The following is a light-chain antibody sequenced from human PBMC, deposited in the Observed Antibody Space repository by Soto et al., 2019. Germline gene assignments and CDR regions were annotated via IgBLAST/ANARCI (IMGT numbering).Light chain of an antibody. CDR1: NSDIGNYNF. CDR2: EVN. J-gene: IGLJ1*01. CDR3: QSYDTSPSGDV. Sequence: QSVLTQPPSASGSPGQSVAISCTGTNSDIGNYNFVSWYQQHPGKAPKLMIYEVNKRPSGVPDRFSGSKSGNTASLTVSGLQPEDEADYYCQSYDTSPSGDVFGTGTKLTVL. V-gene: IGLV2-8*01.